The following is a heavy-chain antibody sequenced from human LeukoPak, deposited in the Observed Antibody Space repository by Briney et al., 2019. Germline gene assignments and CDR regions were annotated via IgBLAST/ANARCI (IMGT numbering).Heavy chain of an antibody. J-gene: IGHJ4*02. CDR2: IIPILGIA. CDR3: ARGGSGAYYFDY. Sequence: ASVKVSCKASGGTFSSYAISWVRQAPGQGLEWMGRIIPILGIANYAQKFQSRVTITADKSTSTAYMELSSLRSEDTAVYYCARGGSGAYYFDYWGQGTLVTVSS. CDR1: GGTFSSYA. D-gene: IGHD3-10*01. V-gene: IGHV1-69*04.